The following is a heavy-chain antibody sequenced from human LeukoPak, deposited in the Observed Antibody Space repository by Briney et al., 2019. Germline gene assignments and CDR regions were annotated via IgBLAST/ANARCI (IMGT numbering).Heavy chain of an antibody. D-gene: IGHD1-26*01. V-gene: IGHV5-51*01. CDR2: IHPGDSAT. CDR1: GYTFNTYW. CDR3: ARQVGATLLSDY. J-gene: IGHJ4*02. Sequence: GESLKISCKGSGYTFNTYWISWGRQLPGNGLEWMGIIHPGDSATRYSPSFEGQVTISADKSNSTAYMQWSSLKASDTAMYYCARQVGATLLSDYWGQGTLVTVSS.